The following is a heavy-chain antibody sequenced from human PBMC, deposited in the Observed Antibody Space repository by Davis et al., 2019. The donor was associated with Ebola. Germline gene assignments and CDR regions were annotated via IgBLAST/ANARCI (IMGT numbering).Heavy chain of an antibody. J-gene: IGHJ6*02. D-gene: IGHD3-10*01. Sequence: ESLKISCAASGFTVSSNYMSWVRQAPGKGLEWIGYVSSSGSTNCNPSLKSRVTISVDTSKNQFSLKLSSVTAADTAVYYCARESFSSGSYYTGYYYYGMDVWGQGTTVTVSS. V-gene: IGHV4-59*02. CDR2: VSSSGST. CDR3: ARESFSSGSYYTGYYYYGMDV. CDR1: GFTVSSNY.